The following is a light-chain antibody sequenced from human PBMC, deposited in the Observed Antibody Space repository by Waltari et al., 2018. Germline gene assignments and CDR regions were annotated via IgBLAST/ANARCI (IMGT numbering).Light chain of an antibody. CDR2: EDN. CDR3: YSTDRTGKQRV. J-gene: IGLJ2*01. CDR1: ALPNKY. V-gene: IGLV3-10*01. Sequence: QPPSVSVSPGQTARITCSGDALPNKYGYWYQQKSGQAPVLVIYEDNKRRSGIPERFSGSSSGTMVTLTISGAQVEDEGDYYCYSTDRTGKQRVFGGGTKLTVL.